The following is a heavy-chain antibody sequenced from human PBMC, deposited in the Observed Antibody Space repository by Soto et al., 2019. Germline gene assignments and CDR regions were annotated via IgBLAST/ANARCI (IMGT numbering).Heavy chain of an antibody. J-gene: IGHJ4*02. D-gene: IGHD4-17*01. CDR3: ARDPIYGDYHDY. V-gene: IGHV3-7*01. Sequence: GGSLRLSCAASGFTFSDHYMDRVRQAPGKGLEWVANIKQDGSEKYYVDSVKGRFTISRDNAKNSLYLQMNSLRAEDTAVYYCARDPIYGDYHDYWGQGTLVTVSS. CDR1: GFTFSDHY. CDR2: IKQDGSEK.